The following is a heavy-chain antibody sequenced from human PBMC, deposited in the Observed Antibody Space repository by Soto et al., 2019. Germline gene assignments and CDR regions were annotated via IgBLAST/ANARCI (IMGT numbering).Heavy chain of an antibody. D-gene: IGHD3-3*01. CDR3: AKGITIFGVVLYYYYYMDV. J-gene: IGHJ6*03. CDR1: GFTFSSYA. CDR2: ISGSGGST. V-gene: IGHV3-23*01. Sequence: HPGGSLRLSCAASGFTFSSYAMSWVRQAPGKGLEWVSAISGSGGSTYYADSVKGRFTISRDNSKNTLYLQMNSLRAEDTAVYYCAKGITIFGVVLYYYYYMDVWGKGTTVTVSS.